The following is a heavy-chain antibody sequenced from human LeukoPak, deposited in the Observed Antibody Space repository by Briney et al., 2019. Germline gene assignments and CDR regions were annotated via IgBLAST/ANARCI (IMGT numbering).Heavy chain of an antibody. D-gene: IGHD6-19*01. CDR3: AREELRYSSGSSHSYFDY. CDR1: GFTFGSYE. Sequence: GGSLRLSCAASGFTFGSYEMNWVRQAPGKGLEWVSYISSSGSTIYYADSVKGRFTISRDNAKNSLYLQMDSLRAEDTAVYYCAREELRYSSGSSHSYFDYWGQGTLVTVSS. V-gene: IGHV3-48*03. J-gene: IGHJ4*02. CDR2: ISSSGSTI.